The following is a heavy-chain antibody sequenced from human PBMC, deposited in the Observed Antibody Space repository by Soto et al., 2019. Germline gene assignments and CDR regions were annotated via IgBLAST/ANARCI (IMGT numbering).Heavy chain of an antibody. CDR2: IVGGSGST. CDR1: GFTLTSAD. Sequence: QMQLMQSGPEVKKPGTSVKVSCKASGFTLTSADVQWVRQTRGQRLEWIGWIVGGSGSTNYAQQFQGRLAITRDMSKSTVYMERSSLRSEDTAVYYCAADWSNRPFDFWGQGTLVTVSS. J-gene: IGHJ4*02. D-gene: IGHD3-3*01. V-gene: IGHV1-58*01. CDR3: AADWSNRPFDF.